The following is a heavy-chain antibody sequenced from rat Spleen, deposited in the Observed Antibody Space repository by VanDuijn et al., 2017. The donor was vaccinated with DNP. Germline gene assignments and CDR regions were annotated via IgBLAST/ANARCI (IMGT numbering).Heavy chain of an antibody. D-gene: IGHD1-4*01. J-gene: IGHJ3*01. CDR1: GFTFSNYD. V-gene: IGHV5-25*01. CDR2: ISNSGGSM. CDR3: ARRGDGYPFAY. Sequence: EVQVVESGGGLVQPKESLKISCAASGFTFSNYDLAWVRQAPTKGLEWVASISNSGGSMYYRDSVKGRFTVSRENAKNTLYLQMDSLRSEDTATYYCARRGDGYPFAYWGQGTLVTVSS.